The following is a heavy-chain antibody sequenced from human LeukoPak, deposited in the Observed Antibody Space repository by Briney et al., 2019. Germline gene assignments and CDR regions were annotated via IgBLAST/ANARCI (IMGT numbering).Heavy chain of an antibody. D-gene: IGHD3-16*01. CDR1: GYTFTSYA. J-gene: IGHJ3*02. CDR2: INAGNGNT. V-gene: IGHV1-3*03. CDR3: AREAERGYAFDI. Sequence: ASVKVSCKASGYTFTSYAMHWVRQAPGQRLEWMGWINAGNGNTKYSQEFQGRVTITRDTSASTAYMELSSLRSEDMAVYYCAREAERGYAFDIWGQGTMVTVSS.